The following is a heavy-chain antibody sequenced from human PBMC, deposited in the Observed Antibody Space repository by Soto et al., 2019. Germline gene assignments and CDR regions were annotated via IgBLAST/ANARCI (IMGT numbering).Heavy chain of an antibody. V-gene: IGHV5-51*01. CDR1: GYGFAGFW. Sequence: PGESLKISCKASGYGFAGFWIGWLRQMPGKGLEWMGIIYPRDSEIRYSPSFQGQVTISADTSINTAYLQWTRLKASDTAMYYCATLYYYDSCWYDGPPPDGAFDFWGQGTMVTVSS. CDR3: ATLYYYDSCWYDGPPPDGAFDF. CDR2: IYPRDSEI. J-gene: IGHJ3*01. D-gene: IGHD3-22*01.